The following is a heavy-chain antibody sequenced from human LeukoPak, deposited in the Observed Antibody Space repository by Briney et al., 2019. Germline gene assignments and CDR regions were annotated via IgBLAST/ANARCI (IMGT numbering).Heavy chain of an antibody. J-gene: IGHJ4*02. CDR3: TSAPYYYDSSGYYYPGHFGY. D-gene: IGHD3-22*01. CDR2: IRSRAYGGTT. Sequence: GGSLRLSCTASGFTFGDYAMSWVRQAPGKGLEWVGFIRSRAYGGTTECAASVKGRFTISRDDSKTIAYLQMNSLKTEDTAVYYCTSAPYYYDSSGYYYPGHFGYWGQGTLVTVSS. CDR1: GFTFGDYA. V-gene: IGHV3-49*04.